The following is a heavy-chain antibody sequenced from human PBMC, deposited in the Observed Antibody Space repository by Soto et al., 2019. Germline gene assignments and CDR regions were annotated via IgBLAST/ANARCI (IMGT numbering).Heavy chain of an antibody. CDR2: INHSGST. CDR1: GGSFSGYY. Sequence: KPSETLSLTCAVYGGSFSGYYWSWIRQPPGKGLEWIGEINHSGSTNYNPSLKSRVTISVDTSKNQFSLKLSSVTAADTAVYYCARDAPLLRYFDWFHGSDAFDIWGQGTMVTVSS. J-gene: IGHJ3*02. V-gene: IGHV4-34*01. D-gene: IGHD3-9*01. CDR3: ARDAPLLRYFDWFHGSDAFDI.